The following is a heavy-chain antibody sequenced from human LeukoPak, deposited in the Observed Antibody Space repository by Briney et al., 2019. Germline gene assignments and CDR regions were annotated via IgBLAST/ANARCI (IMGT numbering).Heavy chain of an antibody. CDR2: IWYDGSNK. J-gene: IGHJ4*02. D-gene: IGHD3-10*01. V-gene: IGHV3-33*01. CDR1: GFTFSSYG. Sequence: GRSVRVSCAASGFTFSSYGMHWVRQAPGRGLEWVAVIWYDGSNKYYADSAKGRFTISRDNSKNTLYLQMNSLRAEDTAVYYCARDSMVRGVGDHFDYWGQGTLVTVSS. CDR3: ARDSMVRGVGDHFDY.